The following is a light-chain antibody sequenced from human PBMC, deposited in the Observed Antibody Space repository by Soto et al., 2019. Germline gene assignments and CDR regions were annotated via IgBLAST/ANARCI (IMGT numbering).Light chain of an antibody. J-gene: IGKJ1*01. V-gene: IGKV1-5*03. CDR2: KAS. Sequence: DIQMTQSHSTLSASVGERVTITCRASQSISSWLAWYQQKPGKAPKLLIYKASSLESGVPSRFSGSGSGTEFTLTISSLQPDDFATYYCLQYNSYSLTFGQGTKVDVK. CDR3: LQYNSYSLT. CDR1: QSISSW.